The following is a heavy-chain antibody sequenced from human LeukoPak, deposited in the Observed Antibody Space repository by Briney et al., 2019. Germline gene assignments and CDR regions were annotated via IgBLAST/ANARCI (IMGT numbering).Heavy chain of an antibody. CDR3: ARVDSTIGLDY. CDR1: GFTFSSYW. Sequence: GGSLRLSCAASGFTFSSYWMSWVRQAPEKGLEWVANIKQDGSEKYYVDSVKGRFTISRDNAKNSLYLQMNRLRAEDTAVYYCARVDSTIGLDYWGQGTLVTVSS. CDR2: IKQDGSEK. D-gene: IGHD5-18*01. V-gene: IGHV3-7*04. J-gene: IGHJ4*02.